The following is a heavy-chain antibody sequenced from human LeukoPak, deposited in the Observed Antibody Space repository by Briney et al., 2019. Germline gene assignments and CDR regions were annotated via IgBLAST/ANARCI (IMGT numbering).Heavy chain of an antibody. CDR2: INHSGST. CDR1: GGSFSGYY. CDR3: ARQGWGNWFDP. V-gene: IGHV4-34*01. D-gene: IGHD1-26*01. Sequence: SETLSLTCAVYGGSFSGYYWSWIRQPPGKGLEWIGEINHSGSTNYNPSLKSRVTISVDTSKNQFSLQLRSVTVADTAVYYCARQGWGNWFDPWGQGTLVTVSS. J-gene: IGHJ5*02.